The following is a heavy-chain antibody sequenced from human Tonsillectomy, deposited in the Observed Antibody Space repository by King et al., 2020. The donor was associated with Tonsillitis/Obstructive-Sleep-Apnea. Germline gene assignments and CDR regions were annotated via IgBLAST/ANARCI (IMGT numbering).Heavy chain of an antibody. V-gene: IGHV3-53*01. D-gene: IGHD3-10*01. J-gene: IGHJ6*03. Sequence: EVQLVESGGGLIQPGGSLRLSCAASGFTVSSNYMSWVRQAPGKGLEWVSVIYSGGSTYYADSVKGRFTISRDNSKTTLYLQMTSLRAEDTAVYYGARDQDYGSGSYFHYYYYMDVWGKGTTVTVSS. CDR1: GFTVSSNY. CDR3: ARDQDYGSGSYFHYYYYMDV. CDR2: IYSGGST.